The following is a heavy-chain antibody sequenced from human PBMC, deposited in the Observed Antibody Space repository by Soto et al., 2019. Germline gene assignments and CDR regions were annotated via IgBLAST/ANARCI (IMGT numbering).Heavy chain of an antibody. Sequence: EVQLLESGGGLVQPGGSLRLACAASGFTFSSYAMSWVRQAPGKGLEWVSGMSGSGGSTFYADSARGRFTISRDNSKNTLYLQMNSLRAEDTAVYYCAKKEGPNYYYGMDVWGQGTTVTVSS. V-gene: IGHV3-23*01. CDR1: GFTFSSYA. J-gene: IGHJ6*02. CDR2: MSGSGGST. CDR3: AKKEGPNYYYGMDV.